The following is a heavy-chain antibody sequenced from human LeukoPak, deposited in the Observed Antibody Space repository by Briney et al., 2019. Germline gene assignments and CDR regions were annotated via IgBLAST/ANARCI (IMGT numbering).Heavy chain of an antibody. D-gene: IGHD3-16*01. CDR1: GFPFSDAW. CDR3: TRDEGDDYFDN. J-gene: IGHJ4*02. Sequence: PGGSPGLSRAASGFPFSDAWMSWVRQAPGKGLEWVGRTESKTDSGTTEYAAPVKGRFTISRDDSKNTLYLQMNSLKTEDTAVYYCTRDEGDDYFDNWGQGTLVTVSS. V-gene: IGHV3-15*04. CDR2: TESKTDSGTT.